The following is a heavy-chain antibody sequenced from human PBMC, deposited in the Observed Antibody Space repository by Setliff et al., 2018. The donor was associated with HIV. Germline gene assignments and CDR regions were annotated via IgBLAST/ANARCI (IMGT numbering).Heavy chain of an antibody. CDR3: ARGRVSKQLPPLDA. D-gene: IGHD6-19*01. V-gene: IGHV3-66*02. CDR2: ISFEGRT. CDR1: GFNVSANY. J-gene: IGHJ5*02. Sequence: PGGSLRLSCAISGFNVSANYLSWVRQAPGKGLEWVALISFEGRTYYADSVTGRSIISRDNSKNTFFLQVNKLRGDDMAVYYCARGRVSKQLPPLDAWGQGTLVTVSS.